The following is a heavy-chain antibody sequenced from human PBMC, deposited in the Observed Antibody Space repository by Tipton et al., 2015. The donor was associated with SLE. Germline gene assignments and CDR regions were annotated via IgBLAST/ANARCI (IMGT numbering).Heavy chain of an antibody. V-gene: IGHV4-4*07. Sequence: TLSLTCTVSGGSISSYYWNWIRQPAGQGLEWIGHVSTSGSTSYNPSLKSRVTMSVDTSKNQFSLKLNSVTAADTAVYYRARVSINRGQSMVRGILTYYSYYYMDVWGKGTTVTVSS. CDR1: GGSISSYY. CDR3: ARVSINRGQSMVRGILTYYSYYYMDV. D-gene: IGHD3-10*01. J-gene: IGHJ6*03. CDR2: VSTSGST.